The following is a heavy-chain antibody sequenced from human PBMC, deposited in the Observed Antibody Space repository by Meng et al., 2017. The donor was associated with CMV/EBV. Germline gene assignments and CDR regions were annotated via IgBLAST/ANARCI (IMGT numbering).Heavy chain of an antibody. V-gene: IGHV1-69*02. D-gene: IGHD5-24*01. CDR3: ARAREMATYYYYYGMDV. CDR2: IIPILGIA. Sequence: SVKVSCKASGYTFTSYYMHWVRQAPGQGLEWMGRIIPILGIANYAQKFQGRVTITADKSTSTAYMELSSLRSEDTAVYYCARAREMATYYYYYGMDVWGQGTTVTVSS. CDR1: GYTFTSYY. J-gene: IGHJ6*02.